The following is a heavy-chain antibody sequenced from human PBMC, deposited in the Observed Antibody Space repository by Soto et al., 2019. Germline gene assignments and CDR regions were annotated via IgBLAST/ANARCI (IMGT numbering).Heavy chain of an antibody. Sequence: GGSLRLSCTASGFIFRNYAMSWVRQGPGKGLEWVSGVSDSGGDTYYADSVKGRFTISRDNSKNTLYLQMNSLRAEDTAVYYCAKDLVTYYYYYYGMDVWGQGTTVTVSS. CDR1: GFIFRNYA. CDR3: AKDLVTYYYYYYGMDV. V-gene: IGHV3-23*01. J-gene: IGHJ6*02. D-gene: IGHD3-10*01. CDR2: VSDSGGDT.